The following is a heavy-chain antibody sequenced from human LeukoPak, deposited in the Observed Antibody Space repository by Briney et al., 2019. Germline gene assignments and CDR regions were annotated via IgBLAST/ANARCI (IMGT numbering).Heavy chain of an antibody. CDR2: ISGSGGST. V-gene: IGHV3-23*01. D-gene: IGHD6-6*01. J-gene: IGHJ4*02. Sequence: GGSLRLSCAASGFTFSSYGMSWVRQAPGKGLEWVSAISGSGGSTYYADSVKGRFTISRDNAKNSLYLQMNSLRAEDTAVYYCARGSSRDYWGQGTLVTVSS. CDR3: ARGSSRDY. CDR1: GFTFSSYG.